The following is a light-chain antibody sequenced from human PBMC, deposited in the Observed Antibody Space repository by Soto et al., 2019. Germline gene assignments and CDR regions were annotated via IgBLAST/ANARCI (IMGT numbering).Light chain of an antibody. V-gene: IGKV3-20*01. CDR2: GAS. CDR1: QSVGSDY. CDR3: QQYGNLMYT. J-gene: IGKJ2*01. Sequence: DIVLTQSPGTLFLSPGERATLSCRASQSVGSDYLAWYQQKRGQAPRLLMYGASSRATGIQDRFSGSGSGTDFTVTISKLEPEDSAVYYCQQYGNLMYTFGQGTKLEIK.